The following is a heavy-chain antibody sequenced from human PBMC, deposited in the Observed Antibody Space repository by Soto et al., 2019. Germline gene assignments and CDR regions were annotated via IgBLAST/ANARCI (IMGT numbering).Heavy chain of an antibody. D-gene: IGHD6-13*01. CDR1: GGSISRDY. CDR2: INHSGST. Sequence: PSDTLSPNCTVSGGSISRDYGNWIRQPPGKGLEWIGEINHSGSTNYNPSLKSRVTVSVDTSKNQFSLKLSSVTAAETAVYYCARGPLYSSSWYDYYYYGMDVWGQGTTVTVSS. CDR3: ARGPLYSSSWYDYYYYGMDV. V-gene: IGHV4-34*01. J-gene: IGHJ6*02.